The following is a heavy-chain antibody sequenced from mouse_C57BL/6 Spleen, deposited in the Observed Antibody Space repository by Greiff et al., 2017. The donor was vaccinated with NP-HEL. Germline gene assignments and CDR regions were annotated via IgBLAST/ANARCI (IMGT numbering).Heavy chain of an antibody. D-gene: IGHD2-1*01. CDR1: GYTFTSYW. CDR3: ASYYGNHWYFDV. J-gene: IGHJ1*03. Sequence: QVQLKQPGAELVKPGASVKMSCKASGYTFTSYWITWVKQRPGQGLEWIGDIYPGSGSTNYNEKFKSKATLTVDTSSSTAYMQLSSLTSEDSAVYYCASYYGNHWYFDVWGTGTTVTVSS. CDR2: IYPGSGST. V-gene: IGHV1-55*01.